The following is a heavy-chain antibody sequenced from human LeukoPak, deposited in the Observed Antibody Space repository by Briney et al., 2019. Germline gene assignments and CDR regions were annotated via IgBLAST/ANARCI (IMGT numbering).Heavy chain of an antibody. V-gene: IGHV3-30-3*01. CDR1: GFTFSSYA. CDR2: ISYDGSNK. CDR3: ARGAVALDY. D-gene: IGHD6-19*01. J-gene: IGHJ4*02. Sequence: GRSLRLSCAASGFTFSSYAMHWVRQAPGKGLEWVAVISYDGSNKYYADSVKGRFTISRDNSKNALYLQMNSLGAEDTAVYYCARGAVALDYWGQGTLVTVSS.